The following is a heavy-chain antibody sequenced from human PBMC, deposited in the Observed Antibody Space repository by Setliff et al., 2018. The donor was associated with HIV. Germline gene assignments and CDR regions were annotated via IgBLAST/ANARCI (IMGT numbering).Heavy chain of an antibody. CDR3: ARSPGVDTNMAFDY. D-gene: IGHD5-18*01. Sequence: SSETLSLTCIVSGGSISTYFWSWIRLPPGKRLEWIGYIYYSGSTDYNPSLKSRVTISVDTSKSQVSLKLSSVTAADTAVYYCARSPGVDTNMAFDYWGRGTLVTVSS. CDR1: GGSISTYF. CDR2: IYYSGST. V-gene: IGHV4-59*01. J-gene: IGHJ4*02.